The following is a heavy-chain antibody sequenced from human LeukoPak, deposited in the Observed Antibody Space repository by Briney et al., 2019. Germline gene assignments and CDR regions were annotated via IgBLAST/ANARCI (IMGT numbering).Heavy chain of an antibody. V-gene: IGHV3-33*01. D-gene: IGHD2-15*01. J-gene: IGHJ6*04. CDR1: GFTFSSYG. Sequence: PGRSLRLSCAASGFTFSSYGMHWVRQAPGEGLEWVAVIWYDGSNKYYADSVKGRFTISRDNAKNSLYLQMNSLRAEDTAVYYCARDGGGYCSGGSCYSVSYYGMDVWGKGTTVTVSS. CDR3: ARDGGGYCSGGSCYSVSYYGMDV. CDR2: IWYDGSNK.